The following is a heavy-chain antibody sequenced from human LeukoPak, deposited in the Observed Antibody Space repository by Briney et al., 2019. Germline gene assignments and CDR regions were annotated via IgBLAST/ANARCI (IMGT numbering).Heavy chain of an antibody. CDR2: IIPIFGTA. Sequence: SVKVSCKASGGTFSSYAISWVRQAPGQGLEWMGGIIPIFGTANYAQKFQGRVTITADESTSTAYMELSSLRSEDTAVYYCARTEGMIVGGTFGYWGQGTLVTVSS. CDR1: GGTFSSYA. J-gene: IGHJ4*02. V-gene: IGHV1-69*01. D-gene: IGHD3-22*01. CDR3: ARTEGMIVGGTFGY.